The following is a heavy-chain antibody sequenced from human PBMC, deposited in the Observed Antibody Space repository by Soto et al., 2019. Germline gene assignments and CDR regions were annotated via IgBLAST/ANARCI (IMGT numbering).Heavy chain of an antibody. CDR2: IYSGGST. J-gene: IGHJ3*02. CDR1: GFTVSSNY. CDR3: ARDGHNWNYVRAFDI. Sequence: GGSLRLSCAASGFTVSSNYMSWVRQAPGKGLEWVSVIYSGGSTYYADSVKGRFTISRDNSKNTLYLQMNSLGAEDTAVYYCARDGHNWNYVRAFDIWGQGTMVTVSS. V-gene: IGHV3-66*01. D-gene: IGHD1-7*01.